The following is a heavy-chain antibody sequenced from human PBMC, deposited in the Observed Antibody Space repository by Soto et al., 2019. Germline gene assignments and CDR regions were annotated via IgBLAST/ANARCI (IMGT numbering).Heavy chain of an antibody. CDR3: AKGDNLGPKTGYAFDP. CDR2: TYSRSKWYD. J-gene: IGHJ5*02. Sequence: SQTLSLTCAISGDSVSSNTASWNWVRQSPSRGLEWLGRTYSRSKWYDDYAVSVKSRIIINPDTSKNQFSLQLNSVTPEDTAVYYCAKGDNLGPKTGYAFDPWGQGILVTVSS. CDR1: GDSVSSNTAS. D-gene: IGHD5-12*01. V-gene: IGHV6-1*01.